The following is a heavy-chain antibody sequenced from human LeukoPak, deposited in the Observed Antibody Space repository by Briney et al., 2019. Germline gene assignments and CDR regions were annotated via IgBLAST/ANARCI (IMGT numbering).Heavy chain of an antibody. CDR3: VVTTVTTTDWFDP. CDR1: GFTFSNYA. J-gene: IGHJ5*02. D-gene: IGHD4-11*01. V-gene: IGHV3-23*01. CDR2: ISASSDTT. Sequence: GGSLRLSCAASGFTFSNYAMSWVRQAPGKGLEWVSAISASSDTTYYADSVKGRFTISRDNSQNTLYLQMNSLRAEDTAVYYCVVTTVTTTDWFDPWGQGTLVTVSS.